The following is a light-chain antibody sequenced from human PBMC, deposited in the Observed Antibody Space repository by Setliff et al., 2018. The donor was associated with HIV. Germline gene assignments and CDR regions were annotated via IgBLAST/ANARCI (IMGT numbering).Light chain of an antibody. Sequence: QSALTQPASVSGSPGQSITMSCTGTSSDVGGYNYVSWYQHHPGKAPKPMIYEVTNRPSGVSSRFSGSKSGNTASLTIFGLQAEDEADYYCSSYTNSNSYVFGTGTKVTVL. V-gene: IGLV2-14*01. J-gene: IGLJ1*01. CDR2: EVT. CDR3: SSYTNSNSYV. CDR1: SSDVGGYNY.